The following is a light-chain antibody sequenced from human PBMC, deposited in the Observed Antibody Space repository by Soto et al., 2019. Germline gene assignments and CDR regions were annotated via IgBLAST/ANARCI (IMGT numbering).Light chain of an antibody. V-gene: IGKV3D-15*01. CDR1: QSVSSN. CDR2: GAS. J-gene: IGKJ1*01. Sequence: EIVMTQSQATLSVSPGERATLSCRASQSVSSNLAWYQQKPGQAPRLLIYGASSRATGIPDRFSGSGSGTDFTLTISCLQSEDFATYYCQQYYSYPQTFGQVTKVDIK. CDR3: QQYYSYPQT.